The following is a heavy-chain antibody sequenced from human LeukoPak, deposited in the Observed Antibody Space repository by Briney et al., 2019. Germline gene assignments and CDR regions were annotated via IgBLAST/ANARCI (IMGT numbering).Heavy chain of an antibody. CDR3: ARGSGSATVTPFDV. V-gene: IGHV4-59*01. CDR1: GGSISSYY. D-gene: IGHD4-17*01. Sequence: KPSETLSLTCTVSGGSISSYYWSWIRQPPGKGLEWIGSTYYGGSINYNPSFKSRVTISVDTSENQFSLKLTSVTAADTAVYYCARGSGSATVTPFDVRGQGTLVTVSS. J-gene: IGHJ3*01. CDR2: TYYGGSI.